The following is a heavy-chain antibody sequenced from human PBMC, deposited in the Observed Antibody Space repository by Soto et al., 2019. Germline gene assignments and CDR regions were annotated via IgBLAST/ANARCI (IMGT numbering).Heavy chain of an antibody. D-gene: IGHD6-19*01. V-gene: IGHV3-11*01. CDR2: IGSGGSPI. CDR3: ARNEYISAY. J-gene: IGHJ4*02. Sequence: QVQLVESGGGLVKPGGSLRLSCAASGFTFSAFYMTWIRQAPGKGLEWIAYIGSGGSPIYYADSVKGRFTISWDNSKKSMYLQMTSLRCDDTAMYFCARNEYISAYWGQGTLVTVSS. CDR1: GFTFSAFY.